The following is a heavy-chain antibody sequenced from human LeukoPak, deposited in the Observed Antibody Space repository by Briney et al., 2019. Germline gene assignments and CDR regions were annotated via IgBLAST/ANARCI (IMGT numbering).Heavy chain of an antibody. J-gene: IGHJ3*02. V-gene: IGHV3-11*05. D-gene: IGHD6-19*01. CDR2: ISSSSSYT. CDR3: ARAMDSSGWGAFDT. Sequence: GGSLRLSCAASGFTFSDYYMSWIRQAPGKGLEWVSYISSSSSYTNYADSVKGRFTISRDNAKNSLYLQMNSLRAEDTAVYYCARAMDSSGWGAFDTWGQGTMVTVSS. CDR1: GFTFSDYY.